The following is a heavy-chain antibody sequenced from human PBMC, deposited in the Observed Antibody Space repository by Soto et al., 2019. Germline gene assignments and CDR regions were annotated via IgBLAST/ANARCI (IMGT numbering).Heavy chain of an antibody. CDR2: IYFTGST. J-gene: IGHJ4*02. CDR3: ARDWGSSGWPN. D-gene: IGHD6-19*01. V-gene: IGHV4-31*03. CDR1: GHSLSSGGYY. Sequence: PSETLSLTCTVSGHSLSSGGYYWSWIRQHPGKGLEWVGYIYFTGSTLYNPSLKSRLAMSLDTSKNQFSLKLGSVTAADTAIYYCARDWGSSGWPNWRPGTLVTVSS.